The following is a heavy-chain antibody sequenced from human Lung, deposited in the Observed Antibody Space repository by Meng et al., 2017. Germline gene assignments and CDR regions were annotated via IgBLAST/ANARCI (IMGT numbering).Heavy chain of an antibody. V-gene: IGHV3-21*01. CDR2: ISSSSA. CDR1: GFTFSSYS. J-gene: IGHJ4*02. Sequence: EVQLVESGGGLVKPGGSLRLSCAASGFTFSSYSMNWVRQAPGKGLEWVSSISSSSAYADSVKGRFTISRDNAKNSLYLQMNSLRAEDTAVYYCAREKSPGHFDYWGQGTLVTVSS. CDR3: AREKSPGHFDY.